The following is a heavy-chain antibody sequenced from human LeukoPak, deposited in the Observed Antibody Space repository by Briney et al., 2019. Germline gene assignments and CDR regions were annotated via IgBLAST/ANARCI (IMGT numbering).Heavy chain of an antibody. J-gene: IGHJ4*02. CDR3: ASTGYTGYDWNY. CDR2: INPSSGST. D-gene: IGHD5-12*01. V-gene: IGHV1-46*01. Sequence: ASVKVSCKASGYTFTTYYMHWVRQAPGQGLEWMGIINPSSGSTGYAQKFQGRVTMTSDMSTSTIYMELSSLRPEDTAVCYCASTGYTGYDWNYWGQGTLVTVSS. CDR1: GYTFTTYY.